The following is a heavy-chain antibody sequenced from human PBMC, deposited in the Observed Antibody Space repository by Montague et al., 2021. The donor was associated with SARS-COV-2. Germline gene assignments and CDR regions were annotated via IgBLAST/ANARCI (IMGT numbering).Heavy chain of an antibody. Sequence: SETLSLTCAVSGGSTTGFSWSWVRQPAGKGLEWIGRVTTSGTTNYSPSLRSRVTMSVDTSKNQFSQNLNSVTAADTAIYYCARTPTRPLSLDSWGQGTLVTVSS. D-gene: IGHD6-6*01. V-gene: IGHV4-4*07. J-gene: IGHJ4*02. CDR2: VTTSGTT. CDR1: GGSTTGFS. CDR3: ARTPTRPLSLDS.